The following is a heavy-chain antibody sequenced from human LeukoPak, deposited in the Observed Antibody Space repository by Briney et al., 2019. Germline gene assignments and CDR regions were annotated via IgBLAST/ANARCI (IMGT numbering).Heavy chain of an antibody. CDR3: ARDETIFGVVANYGMDV. Sequence: GGSLRLSCAASGFTFSSYAMSWVRQAPGKGLEWVANIKQDGSEKYYVDSVKGRFTISRDNAKNSLYLQMNSLRAEDTAVYYCARDETIFGVVANYGMDVWGQGTTVTVSS. CDR2: IKQDGSEK. D-gene: IGHD3-3*01. J-gene: IGHJ6*02. CDR1: GFTFSSYA. V-gene: IGHV3-7*03.